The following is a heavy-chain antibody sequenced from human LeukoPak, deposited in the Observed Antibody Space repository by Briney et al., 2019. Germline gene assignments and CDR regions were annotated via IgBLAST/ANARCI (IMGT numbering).Heavy chain of an antibody. Sequence: GGSLRLSCAASGFTFSSYSMNWVRQAPGKGLEWVSYISSSSSTIYYADSVKGRFTISRDNAKNSLYLQMNSLRAEDTAVYYCARVLHKRNYDSSTYYGYWGQGTLVTVSS. V-gene: IGHV3-48*01. CDR1: GFTFSSYS. CDR2: ISSSSSTI. D-gene: IGHD3-22*01. J-gene: IGHJ4*02. CDR3: ARVLHKRNYDSSTYYGY.